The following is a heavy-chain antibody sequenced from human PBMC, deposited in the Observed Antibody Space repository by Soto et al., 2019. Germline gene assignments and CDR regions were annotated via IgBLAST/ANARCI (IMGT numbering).Heavy chain of an antibody. Sequence: EVQLVESGGGLVQPGGSLRLSCAASGFTVSGNYMSWVRQAPGKGLEWVSVIYSGGSTYYADSVKGRFTISRHNSKNTLYLQMNSLRAEDTAVYYCARDPLGGEGYFDLWGRGTLVTVSS. D-gene: IGHD4-17*01. V-gene: IGHV3-53*04. CDR1: GFTVSGNY. J-gene: IGHJ2*01. CDR2: IYSGGST. CDR3: ARDPLGGEGYFDL.